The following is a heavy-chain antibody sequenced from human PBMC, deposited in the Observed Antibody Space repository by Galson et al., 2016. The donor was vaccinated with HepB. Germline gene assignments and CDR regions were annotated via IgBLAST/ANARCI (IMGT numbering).Heavy chain of an antibody. J-gene: IGHJ6*02. V-gene: IGHV4-59*01. D-gene: IGHD2-2*01. CDR2: IYCSGST. CDR3: ARDVISCSSSSCYGYYYFGMDV. Sequence: SETLSLTCTVSGGSINSFYWSWIRQPPGKGLEWIGYIYCSGSTNYNPSLKSRVTISLDTSKNQFALKLRSVTAADTAVYYCARDVISCSSSSCYGYYYFGMDVWGQGTTVTVSS. CDR1: GGSINSFY.